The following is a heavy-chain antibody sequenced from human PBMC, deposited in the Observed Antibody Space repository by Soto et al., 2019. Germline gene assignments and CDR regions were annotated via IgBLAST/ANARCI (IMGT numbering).Heavy chain of an antibody. D-gene: IGHD1-1*01. Sequence: VQVMESGGGLVQPGGSLRLSCAASGFTFSNYWMSWVRQAPGKGLEWVANLNQDGSEKYYVDSVKGRFTISRDNAKNSLYLQMSSLRAEDTAVYYCARDRGSRLNNNWYANFDSWGQGTLVTVSS. CDR1: GFTFSNYW. J-gene: IGHJ4*02. CDR3: ARDRGSRLNNNWYANFDS. CDR2: LNQDGSEK. V-gene: IGHV3-7*01.